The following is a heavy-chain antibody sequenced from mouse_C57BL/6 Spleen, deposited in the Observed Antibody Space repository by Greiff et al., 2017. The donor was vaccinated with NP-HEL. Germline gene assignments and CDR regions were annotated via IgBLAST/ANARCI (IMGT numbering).Heavy chain of an antibody. CDR3: ARDPNWESYYFDY. CDR2: ISSGSSTI. Sequence: EVKLMESGGGLVKPGGSLKLSCAASGFTFSDYGMHWVRQAPEKGLEWVAYISSGSSTIYYADTVKGRFTISRDNAKNTLFLQMTSLRSEDTAMYYCARDPNWESYYFDYWGQGTTLTVSS. J-gene: IGHJ2*01. D-gene: IGHD4-1*01. CDR1: GFTFSDYG. V-gene: IGHV5-17*01.